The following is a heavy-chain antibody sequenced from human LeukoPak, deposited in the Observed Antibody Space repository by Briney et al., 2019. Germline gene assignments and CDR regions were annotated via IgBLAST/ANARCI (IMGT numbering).Heavy chain of an antibody. CDR3: ARVVDTDDY. V-gene: IGHV3-7*01. CDR1: GFTFSDYY. CDR2: IKQDGSEK. Sequence: PGGSLRLSCAASGFTFSDYYMSWIRQAPGKGLEWVANIKQDGSEKYYVDSVKGRFTISRDNAKNSLYLQMNSLRAEDTAVYYCARVVDTDDYWGQGTLVTVSS. J-gene: IGHJ4*02. D-gene: IGHD5-18*01.